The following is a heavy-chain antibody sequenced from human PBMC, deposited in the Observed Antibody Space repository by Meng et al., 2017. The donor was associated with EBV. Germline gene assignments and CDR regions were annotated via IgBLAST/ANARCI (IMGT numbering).Heavy chain of an antibody. Sequence: QGPLWQSRAEVKNPGASVKVSCKASGYAFTSYILHWVRQAPGQRLEWMGWINVGVGYTKYSQKFQGRVTISSDTSATTGYMELSSLRSEDTAVYYCVRGPPVGVPGPGDYWGQGTLVTVSS. J-gene: IGHJ4*02. D-gene: IGHD2-21*01. CDR1: GYAFTSYI. V-gene: IGHV1-3*01. CDR3: VRGPPVGVPGPGDY. CDR2: INVGVGYT.